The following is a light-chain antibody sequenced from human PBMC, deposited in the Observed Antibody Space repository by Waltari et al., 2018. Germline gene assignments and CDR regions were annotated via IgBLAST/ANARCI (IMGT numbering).Light chain of an antibody. CDR1: QSVSHW. Sequence: EIQLTQSPSTLSASVGARVTLTCRASQSVSHWLSWYQEQPGKAPKLLIYKASGLENGVPSRFSGSGSETEFSLTISGLQPDDFATYYCQHYSSYPYTFGQGTRLEIK. CDR3: QHYSSYPYT. V-gene: IGKV1-5*03. CDR2: KAS. J-gene: IGKJ2*01.